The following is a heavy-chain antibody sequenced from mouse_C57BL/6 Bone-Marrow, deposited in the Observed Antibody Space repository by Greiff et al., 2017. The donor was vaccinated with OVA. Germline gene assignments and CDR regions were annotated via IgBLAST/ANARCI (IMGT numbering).Heavy chain of an antibody. Sequence: EVKLMESGAELVRPGASVKLSCTASGFNIKDDYMHWVKQRPEQGLEWIGWIDPENGDTEYASKFQGKATITADTSSNTAYLQLSSLTSEDTAVYYCTSITTVVATNYYAMDYWGQGTSVTVSS. CDR2: IDPENGDT. D-gene: IGHD1-1*01. J-gene: IGHJ4*01. V-gene: IGHV14-4*01. CDR3: TSITTVVATNYYAMDY. CDR1: GFNIKDDY.